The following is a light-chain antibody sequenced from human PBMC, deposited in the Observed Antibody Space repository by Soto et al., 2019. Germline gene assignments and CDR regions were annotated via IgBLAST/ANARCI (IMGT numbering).Light chain of an antibody. CDR2: DAS. CDR3: QQYGSSRGT. Sequence: EIVLTQSPATLSLSPGERATLTCRASQSVSNFLAWYQHKPGQAPRLLIYDASIRAAGVPARFSGSGSGTDFTLTISRLEPEDFAVYYCQQYGSSRGTFGQGTRLEIK. V-gene: IGKV3-20*01. J-gene: IGKJ5*01. CDR1: QSVSNF.